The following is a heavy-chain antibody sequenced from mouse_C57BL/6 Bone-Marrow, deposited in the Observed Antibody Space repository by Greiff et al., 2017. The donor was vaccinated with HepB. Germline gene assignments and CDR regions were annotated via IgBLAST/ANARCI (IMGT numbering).Heavy chain of an antibody. D-gene: IGHD1-1*01. CDR1: GYTFTGYW. CDR3: ARYPYYYGSSYNWYFDV. CDR2: ILPGSGST. V-gene: IGHV1-9*01. Sequence: QVQLQQSGAELMKPGASVKLSCKATGYTFTGYWIEWVKQRPGHGLEWIGEILPGSGSTNYNEKFKGKATFTADTSSNTAYMQLSSLTTEDSAIYYCARYPYYYGSSYNWYFDVWGTGTTVTVSS. J-gene: IGHJ1*03.